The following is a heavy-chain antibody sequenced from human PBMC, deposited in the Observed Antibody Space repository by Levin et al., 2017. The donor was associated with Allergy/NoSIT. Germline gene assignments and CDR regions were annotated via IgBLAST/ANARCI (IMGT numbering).Heavy chain of an antibody. CDR1: GGSISSYY. CDR2: IYYSGST. V-gene: IGHV4-59*08. D-gene: IGHD4-17*01. Sequence: SQTLSLTCTVSGGSISSYYWSWIRQPPGKGLEWIGYIYYSGSTNYNPSLKSRVTISVDTSKNQFSLKLSSVTAADTAVYYCARHGGYGDYWALFEYWGQGTLVTVSS. J-gene: IGHJ4*02. CDR3: ARHGGYGDYWALFEY.